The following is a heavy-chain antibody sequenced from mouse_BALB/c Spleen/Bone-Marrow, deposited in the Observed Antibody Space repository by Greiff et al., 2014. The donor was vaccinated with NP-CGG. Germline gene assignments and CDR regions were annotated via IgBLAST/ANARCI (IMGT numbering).Heavy chain of an antibody. J-gene: IGHJ1*01. CDR1: GYSFSGYN. CDR3: ARKAYYTNWWYFDV. CDR2: IDPYYGDT. D-gene: IGHD2-5*01. V-gene: IGHV1-39*01. Sequence: VHVKQSGPELEKPGASVKISCKASGYSFSGYNLNWVKQNSGQSLEWIGNIDPYYGDTTYNQKFKGKATLTVDRSSSTAYMQLKSLTSEDSAVYYCARKAYYTNWWYFDVWGAGTTVTVSS.